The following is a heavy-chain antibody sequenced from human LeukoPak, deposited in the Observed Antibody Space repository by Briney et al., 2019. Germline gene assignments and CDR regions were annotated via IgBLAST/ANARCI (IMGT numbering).Heavy chain of an antibody. V-gene: IGHV1-2*02. D-gene: IGHD3-22*01. Sequence: GASVKVSCKASGYTFTGYYMHWVRQAPGQGLEWMGWINPNSGGTNYAQKLQGRVTMTRDTSISTAYMELSRLRSDDTAVYYCARDPNYYDSSGPPDYWGQGTLVTVSS. J-gene: IGHJ4*02. CDR1: GYTFTGYY. CDR3: ARDPNYYDSSGPPDY. CDR2: INPNSGGT.